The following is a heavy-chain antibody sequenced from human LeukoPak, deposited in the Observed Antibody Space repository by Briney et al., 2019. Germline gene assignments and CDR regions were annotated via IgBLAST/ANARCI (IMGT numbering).Heavy chain of an antibody. Sequence: PGGSLRLSCAASGFTFSSCGFNWVRQAPGKGLEWVSSIGPTGTDRYYADSVRGRFTISRDNAKNSLYLQMNSLRAEDTAVYYCARAGPSGAARIDYWGQGTLVTVSS. CDR3: ARAGPSGAARIDY. J-gene: IGHJ4*02. D-gene: IGHD6-6*01. CDR2: IGPTGTDR. CDR1: GFTFSSCG. V-gene: IGHV3-21*01.